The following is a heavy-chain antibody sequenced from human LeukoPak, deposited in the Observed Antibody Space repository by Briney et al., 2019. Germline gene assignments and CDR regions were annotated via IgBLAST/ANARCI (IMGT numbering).Heavy chain of an antibody. J-gene: IGHJ3*02. CDR3: ARSVAGGGYDAFDI. D-gene: IGHD6-19*01. V-gene: IGHV1-69*05. CDR1: GGTFSSYA. Sequence: ASVKVFCKASGGTFSSYAISWVRQAPGQGLEWMGRIIPIFGTANYAQKFQGRVTITTDESTSTAYMELSSLRSEDTAVYYCARSVAGGGYDAFDIWGQGTMVTVSS. CDR2: IIPIFGTA.